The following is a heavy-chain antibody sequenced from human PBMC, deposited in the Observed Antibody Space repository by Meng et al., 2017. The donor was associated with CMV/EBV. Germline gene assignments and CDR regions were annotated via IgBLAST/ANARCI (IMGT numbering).Heavy chain of an antibody. Sequence: GVEVKAPGASLKVSCNASGFTLTGYYMNWVRQAPGQGLEWMGWINPKSGGTNYAQKFQGRVTMTRDTSISTAYMELSRLRSDDTAVYYCAREVATTHDAFDIWGQGTMVTVSS. J-gene: IGHJ3*02. CDR3: AREVATTHDAFDI. D-gene: IGHD5-12*01. CDR1: GFTLTGYY. V-gene: IGHV1-2*02. CDR2: INPKSGGT.